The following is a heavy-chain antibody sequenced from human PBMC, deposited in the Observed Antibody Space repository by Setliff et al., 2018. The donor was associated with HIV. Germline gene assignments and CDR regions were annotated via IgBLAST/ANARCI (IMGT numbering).Heavy chain of an antibody. CDR2: ISASSVNT. CDR1: GYTFINYH. V-gene: IGHV1-18*01. J-gene: IGHJ6*03. Sequence: GASVKVSCKASGYTFINYHITWVRQAPGQGPEWVGSISASSVNTNYTQGRVTMTTDISTSTAYMELRSLRSADSAVYYCARVPVSNYYYYMDVWGKGTTVTVSS. CDR3: ARVPVSNYYYYMDV.